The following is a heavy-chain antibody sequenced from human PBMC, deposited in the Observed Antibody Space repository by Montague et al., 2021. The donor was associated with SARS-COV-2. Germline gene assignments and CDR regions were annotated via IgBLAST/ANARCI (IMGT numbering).Heavy chain of an antibody. CDR3: ARGGGVMVYVYGMDV. CDR2: IYYSGSI. Sequence: TLSLTCTVSGGSISSGGYYWSWIRQHPGKGLEWIGYIYYSGSINYNPSLKSRLTISVDTSKNQFSLKLSSVTAADTAVYYCARGGGVMVYVYGMDVWGQGTTVTVSS. J-gene: IGHJ6*02. V-gene: IGHV4-31*03. D-gene: IGHD2-8*01. CDR1: GGSISSGGYY.